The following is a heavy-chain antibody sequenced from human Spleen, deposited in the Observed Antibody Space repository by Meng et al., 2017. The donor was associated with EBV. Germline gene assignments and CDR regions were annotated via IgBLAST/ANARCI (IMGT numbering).Heavy chain of an antibody. D-gene: IGHD3-10*01. Sequence: VQLQRWGAGLFKPSETLSLTCAVYGGSFSGYYWSWIRQPPGKGLEWIGEINHSGSTNYNPSLKSRVTISVDTSKNQFSLKLSSVTAADTAVYYCARGTTYYYGSGSYLNYWGQGTLVTVSS. CDR2: INHSGST. CDR3: ARGTTYYYGSGSYLNY. CDR1: GGSFSGYY. J-gene: IGHJ4*02. V-gene: IGHV4-34*01.